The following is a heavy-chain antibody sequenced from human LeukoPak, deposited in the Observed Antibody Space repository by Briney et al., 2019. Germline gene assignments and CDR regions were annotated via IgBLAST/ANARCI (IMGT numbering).Heavy chain of an antibody. D-gene: IGHD5-18*01. V-gene: IGHV3-23*01. CDR1: GFTFTNFA. Sequence: SGGSLRLSCAASGFTFTNFAMTWVRQAPGKGLEWVSTISSSGGSTYYADSVKGRFTISRDNSKNTLYLQMNSLRAEDTAVYYCAKRTTIYRFDYWGQETLVTVSS. CDR2: ISSSGGST. J-gene: IGHJ4*02. CDR3: AKRTTIYRFDY.